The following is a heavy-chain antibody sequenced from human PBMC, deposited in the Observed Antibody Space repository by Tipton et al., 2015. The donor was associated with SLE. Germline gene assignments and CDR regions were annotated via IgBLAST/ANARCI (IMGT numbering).Heavy chain of an antibody. J-gene: IGHJ4*02. V-gene: IGHV4-34*01. Sequence: TLSLTCAVYGASFSDYYWSWIRHPPGKGLEWIGEINDVGGTNFNPSLKSRVTISLDTSKNQFSLRLNSVTAADTAVYYCARGYCFAGSCYSFDYWGQGALVTVSS. CDR3: ARGYCFAGSCYSFDY. D-gene: IGHD2-15*01. CDR2: INDVGGT. CDR1: GASFSDYY.